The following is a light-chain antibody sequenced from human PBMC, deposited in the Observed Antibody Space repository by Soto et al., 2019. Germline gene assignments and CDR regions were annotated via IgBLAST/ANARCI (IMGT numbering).Light chain of an antibody. V-gene: IGKV3-20*01. J-gene: IGKJ1*01. CDR3: YQYGSTPPT. Sequence: EIVLTQSPGTLSLSPGERATLSCRASQRVSSGYLAWYQQKPGQAPRLLIYGASTRATGIPDRFSGSGSGTDFTLTISRLEPEDFVVFYCYQYGSTPPTFGQGTKVDIK. CDR1: QRVSSGY. CDR2: GAS.